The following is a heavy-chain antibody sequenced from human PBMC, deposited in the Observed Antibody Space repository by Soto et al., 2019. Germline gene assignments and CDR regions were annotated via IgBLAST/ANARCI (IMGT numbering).Heavy chain of an antibody. J-gene: IGHJ5*02. D-gene: IGHD5-18*01. CDR2: INHSGST. CDR3: ARRRGYSYGSVDWFDP. V-gene: IGHV4-34*01. CDR1: GGSFSGYY. Sequence: ETLSLTCAVYGGSFSGYYWSWIRQPPGKGLEWIGEINHSGSTNYNPSLKSRVTISVDTSKNQFSLKLSSVTAADTAVYYCARRRGYSYGSVDWFDPWGQGTLVTVS.